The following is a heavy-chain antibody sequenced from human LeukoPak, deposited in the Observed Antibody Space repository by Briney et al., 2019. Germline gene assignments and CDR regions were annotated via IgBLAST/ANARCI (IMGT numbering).Heavy chain of an antibody. D-gene: IGHD3-22*01. J-gene: IGHJ4*02. CDR2: INPNSGGT. V-gene: IGHV1-2*06. CDR3: ARGLSYYYDSSGYYSTFDY. Sequence: ASVKVSCKASGCTFTGYYMHWVRQAPGQGLEWMGRINPNSGGTNYAQKFQGRVTMTRDTSISTAYMELSRLRSDDTAVYYCARGLSYYYDSSGYYSTFDYWGQGTLVTVSS. CDR1: GCTFTGYY.